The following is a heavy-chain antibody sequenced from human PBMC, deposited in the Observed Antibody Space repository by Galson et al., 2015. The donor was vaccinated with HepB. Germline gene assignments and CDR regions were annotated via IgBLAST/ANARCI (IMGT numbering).Heavy chain of an antibody. CDR1: GFIFSNYG. D-gene: IGHD6-6*01. V-gene: IGHV3-74*01. J-gene: IGHJ4*02. CDR2: LNRDGSRT. CDR3: ATEARSLDD. Sequence: SLRLSCAASGFIFSNYGMHWVRQAPGQGLVWVSRLNRDGSRTRYADSVKGRFTISRDNAKNTLYLQMSSLRVEDTAVYFCATEARSLDDWGPGTLVTVSS.